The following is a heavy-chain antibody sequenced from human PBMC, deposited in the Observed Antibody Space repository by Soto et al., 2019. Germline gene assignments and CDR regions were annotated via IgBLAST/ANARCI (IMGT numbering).Heavy chain of an antibody. J-gene: IGHJ3*02. D-gene: IGHD3-10*01. V-gene: IGHV4-59*01. Sequence: PSETLSLTCTVPGGSISSYYWRWIRQPPGKGLEWIGYIYYSGSTNYNPSLKSRVTISVDTSKNQFSLKLSSVTAADTAVYYCARDDSGSYSFRAFDIWGQGTMVTVSS. CDR2: IYYSGST. CDR1: GGSISSYY. CDR3: ARDDSGSYSFRAFDI.